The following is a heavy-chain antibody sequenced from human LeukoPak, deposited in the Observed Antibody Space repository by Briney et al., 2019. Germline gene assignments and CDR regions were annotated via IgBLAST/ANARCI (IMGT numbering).Heavy chain of an antibody. J-gene: IGHJ4*02. CDR2: ISVYNGNT. CDR1: GYTFNNYA. Sequence: GASVKVSCTASGYTFNNYAISWVRQAPGQGLEWMGWISVYNGNTKYAQKFQGRVTLTTDTSTSTAYMELRSLRSDDTAVYYCARDRAHYYDSSGYHIDYWGQGTLVTVSS. D-gene: IGHD3-22*01. CDR3: ARDRAHYYDSSGYHIDY. V-gene: IGHV1-18*01.